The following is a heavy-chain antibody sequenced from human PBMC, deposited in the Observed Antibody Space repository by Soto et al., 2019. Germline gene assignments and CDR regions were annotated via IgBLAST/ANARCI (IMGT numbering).Heavy chain of an antibody. CDR3: ARERTFGDNKHNYMDV. CDR2: IWSDGSNE. D-gene: IGHD3-10*01. V-gene: IGHV3-33*01. J-gene: IGHJ6*03. CDR1: EFTFSRHG. Sequence: QVQLVESGGGVVQPGRSLRLSCAASEFTFSRHGMHWVRQAPGKGLQWVGVIWSDGSNEVYAYSVKGRFIISRDNSKNILYLQMNSLRAEDTAVYYCARERTFGDNKHNYMDVWGTGITVTVS.